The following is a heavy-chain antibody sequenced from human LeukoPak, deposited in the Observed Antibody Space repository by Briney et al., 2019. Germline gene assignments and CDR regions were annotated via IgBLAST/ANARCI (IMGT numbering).Heavy chain of an antibody. D-gene: IGHD6-13*01. CDR3: ARVPHTYSSSWIYFDY. J-gene: IGHJ4*02. CDR1: GFTFSSYA. V-gene: IGHV3-30-3*01. CDR2: ISYDGSNK. Sequence: PGRSLRLSCAASGFTFSSYAMHWVRQAPGKGLEWVAVISYDGSNKYYADSVKGRFTISRDNSKNTLYLQMNSLRAEDTAVYYCARVPHTYSSSWIYFDYWGQGTLVTVSS.